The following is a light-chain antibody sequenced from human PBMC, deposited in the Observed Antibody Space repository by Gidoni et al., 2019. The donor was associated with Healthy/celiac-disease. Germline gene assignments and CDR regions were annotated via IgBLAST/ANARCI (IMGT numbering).Light chain of an antibody. V-gene: IGKV1-39*01. CDR3: QQSYSTPQT. CDR1: QSISSY. Sequence: DIQMTQSQSSLSASVGDRVTITCRASQSISSYLNWYQQKPGKAPKLLIYAASSLHSGVPSRFSGSGSGTDFTLTISTLQPEDFATYYCQQSYSTPQTFGPGTKVDIK. J-gene: IGKJ3*01. CDR2: AAS.